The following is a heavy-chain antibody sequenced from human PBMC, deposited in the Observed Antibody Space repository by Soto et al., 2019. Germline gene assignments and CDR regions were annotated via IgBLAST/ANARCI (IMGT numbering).Heavy chain of an antibody. V-gene: IGHV1-18*01. J-gene: IGHJ6*02. CDR1: GYTFTSYG. CDR3: ARDSHGPNIGCMDV. Sequence: ASVKVSCKASGYTFTSYGISWVRQAPGQGLEWMGWISAYNGNTNYAQKLQGRVTMTTDTSTSTAYMELRSLRSDDTAVYYCARDSHGPNIGCMDVWGQGTTVTVSS. CDR2: ISAYNGNT. D-gene: IGHD3-16*01.